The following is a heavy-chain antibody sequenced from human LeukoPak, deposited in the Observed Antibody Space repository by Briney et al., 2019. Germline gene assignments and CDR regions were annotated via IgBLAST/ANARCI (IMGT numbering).Heavy chain of an antibody. V-gene: IGHV4-34*01. CDR3: ARVRGWHPGQYYFDY. D-gene: IGHD6-19*01. CDR2: INHSGST. CDR1: GGSFSGYY. J-gene: IGHJ4*02. Sequence: SETLSLTCAVYGGSFSGYYWSWIRQPPGKGPEWIGEINHSGSTNYNPSLKSRVTISVDTSKNQFSLKLSSVTAADTAVYYCARVRGWHPGQYYFDYWGQGTLVTVSS.